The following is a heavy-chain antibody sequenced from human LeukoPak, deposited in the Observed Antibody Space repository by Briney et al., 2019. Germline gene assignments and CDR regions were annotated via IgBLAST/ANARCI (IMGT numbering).Heavy chain of an antibody. Sequence: ASVKVSCKASGYTFTSYAMHWVRQAPGQRFEWMGWINAGNGNTKYSQKFQGRVTITRDTSASTAYMELSSLRSEDTAVYYCARDRAVAGTRWFDPWGQGTLVTVSS. CDR3: ARDRAVAGTRWFDP. J-gene: IGHJ5*02. CDR2: INAGNGNT. CDR1: GYTFTSYA. D-gene: IGHD6-19*01. V-gene: IGHV1-3*01.